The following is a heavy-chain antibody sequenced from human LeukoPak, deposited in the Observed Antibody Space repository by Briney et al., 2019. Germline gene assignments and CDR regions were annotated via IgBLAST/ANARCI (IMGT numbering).Heavy chain of an antibody. CDR2: IYTSGST. V-gene: IGHV4-61*02. CDR1: GGSISSGSYY. CDR3: ARIGRPGLPFDY. D-gene: IGHD3-16*01. Sequence: SETLSLTCTVSGGSISSGSYYWSWIRQPAGKGLEWIGRIYTSGSTNYNPSLKSRVTISVDTSKNQFSLKLSSVTAADTAVYYCARIGRPGLPFDYWGQGTLVTVSS. J-gene: IGHJ4*02.